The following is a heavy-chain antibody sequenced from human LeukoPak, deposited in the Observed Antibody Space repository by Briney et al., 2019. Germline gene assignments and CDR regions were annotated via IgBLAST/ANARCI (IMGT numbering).Heavy chain of an antibody. J-gene: IGHJ1*01. V-gene: IGHV4-59*01. CDR2: IYYSGST. D-gene: IGHD6-13*01. Sequence: SETLSLTCTVSGGSISSYYWSWIRQPPAKGLEWIGYIYYSGSTNYNPSLKSRVTISVDTSKNQFSLKLSSVTAADTAVYYCARDGAAAGEYFQHWGQGTLVTVSS. CDR1: GGSISSYY. CDR3: ARDGAAAGEYFQH.